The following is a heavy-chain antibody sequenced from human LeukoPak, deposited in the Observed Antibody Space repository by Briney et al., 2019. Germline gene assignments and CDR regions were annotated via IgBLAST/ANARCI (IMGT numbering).Heavy chain of an antibody. CDR3: ASCGGGSCYYYGMDV. D-gene: IGHD2-15*01. J-gene: IGHJ6*02. V-gene: IGHV3-48*04. CDR2: ISSSGSTI. Sequence: GGSLRLSCAASGFTFSSYSMNWVRQAPGKGLEWVSYISSSGSTIYYADSVKGRFTISRDNAKNSLYLQMNSLRAEDTAVYYCASCGGGSCYYYGMDVWGQGTTVTVSS. CDR1: GFTFSSYS.